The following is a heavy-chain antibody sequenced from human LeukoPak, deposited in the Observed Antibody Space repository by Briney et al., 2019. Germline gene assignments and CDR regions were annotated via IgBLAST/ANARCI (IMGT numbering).Heavy chain of an antibody. J-gene: IGHJ4*02. V-gene: IGHV3-30-3*01. CDR2: ISYDGSNK. CDR3: ARDNQGLGY. Sequence: GGSLRLSCAASGFSFSSYAMHWVRQAPGKGLEWVAVISYDGSNKYYADSVKGRFTISRDNAKNTLYLQMNSLRAEDTAVYYCARDNQGLGYWGQGSLVTVSS. D-gene: IGHD2-15*01. CDR1: GFSFSSYA.